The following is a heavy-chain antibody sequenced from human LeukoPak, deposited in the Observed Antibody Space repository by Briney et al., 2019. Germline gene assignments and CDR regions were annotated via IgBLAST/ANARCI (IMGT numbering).Heavy chain of an antibody. V-gene: IGHV3-74*01. CDR3: ARDFDYGDYEGYGMDV. CDR2: INSDGSST. CDR1: GFTFRTYW. D-gene: IGHD4-17*01. J-gene: IGHJ6*02. Sequence: GGSLRLSCAASGFTFRTYWLHWVRQAPGKGLVWVSRINSDGSSTNYADCVKGRFTISRDNAKNTLYLQMNSLRAEDTAVYYCARDFDYGDYEGYGMDVWGQGTTVTVSS.